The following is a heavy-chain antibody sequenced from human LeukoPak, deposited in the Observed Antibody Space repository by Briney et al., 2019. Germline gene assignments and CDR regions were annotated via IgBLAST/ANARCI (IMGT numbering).Heavy chain of an antibody. J-gene: IGHJ4*02. CDR1: GYTFTSYG. Sequence: ASVKVSCKTSGYTFTSYGISWVRQAPGQGLEWIGWISTYNGNTKYARKLQGRVTMTTDTSSSTAYLELRSLRSEDAAVYYCARGSYGDYWGQGTLVTVSS. CDR3: ARGSYGDY. V-gene: IGHV1-18*01. D-gene: IGHD3-16*01. CDR2: ISTYNGNT.